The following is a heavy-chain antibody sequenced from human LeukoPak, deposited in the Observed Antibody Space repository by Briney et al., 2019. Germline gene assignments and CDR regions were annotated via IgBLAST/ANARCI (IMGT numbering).Heavy chain of an antibody. CDR3: AKHGDGYLY. CDR1: GFTFRRYW. CDR2: ISYDGSNK. D-gene: IGHD5-24*01. J-gene: IGHJ4*02. V-gene: IGHV3-30*18. Sequence: PGGSLRLSCIASGFTFRRYWMSWVRQAPGKGLEWVAVISYDGSNKYYADSVKGRFTISRDNSKNTLYLQMNSLRAEDTAVYYCAKHGDGYLYWGQGTLVTVSS.